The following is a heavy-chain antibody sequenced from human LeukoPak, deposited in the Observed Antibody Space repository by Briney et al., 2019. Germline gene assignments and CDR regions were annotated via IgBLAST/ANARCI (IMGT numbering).Heavy chain of an antibody. CDR2: IRYDGSNK. J-gene: IGHJ4*02. CDR1: GFTFSSYG. Sequence: GGSLRLSCAASGFTFSSYGMHWVRQAPGKGLEWVAFIRYDGSNKYYADSVKGRFTISRDNSKNTLYLQMNSLRAEDTAVYYCAKDERFSEWTRDLYYFDYWGQGTLVTVSS. V-gene: IGHV3-30*02. CDR3: AKDERFSEWTRDLYYFDY. D-gene: IGHD3-3*01.